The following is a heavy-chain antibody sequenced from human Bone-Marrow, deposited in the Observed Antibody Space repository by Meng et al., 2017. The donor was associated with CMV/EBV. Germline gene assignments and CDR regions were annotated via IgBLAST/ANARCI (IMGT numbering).Heavy chain of an antibody. CDR1: GFTFSSYA. V-gene: IGHV3-33*08. CDR2: IWYDGSNK. CDR3: AKGNWNYDSYYYGMDV. Sequence: GESLKISCAASGFTFSSYAMHWVRQAPGKGLEWVAVIWYDGSNKYYADSVKGRFTISRDNSKNTLYLQMNSLRAEDTAVYYCAKGNWNYDSYYYGMDVWGQGTTVTVSS. J-gene: IGHJ6*02. D-gene: IGHD1-7*01.